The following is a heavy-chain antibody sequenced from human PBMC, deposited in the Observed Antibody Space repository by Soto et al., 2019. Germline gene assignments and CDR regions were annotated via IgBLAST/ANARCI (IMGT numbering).Heavy chain of an antibody. J-gene: IGHJ6*02. D-gene: IGHD2-21*02. V-gene: IGHV2-5*02. Sequence: QITLKESGPPLVKPTQTLTLTCTFSGFSLNTSGVGVGWIRQPPGKALEWLALIYWDDDKRYSPSLKSRLTFTKDTSKNQVVLTMTNMDPVDTATYYCAHTTPPGTDHFYYYYGMDVWGQGTTVTVSS. CDR2: IYWDDDK. CDR3: AHTTPPGTDHFYYYYGMDV. CDR1: GFSLNTSGVG.